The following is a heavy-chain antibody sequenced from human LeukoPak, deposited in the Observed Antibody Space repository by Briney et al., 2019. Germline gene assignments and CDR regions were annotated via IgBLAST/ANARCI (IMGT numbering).Heavy chain of an antibody. D-gene: IGHD2-2*01. Sequence: SETLSLTCTVSGVSISSYYWSWIRQPPGKGLEWIGYIYYSGSTNYNPSLKSRVTISVDTSKNQFSLKLSSVTAADTAVYYCARGAITRRDAFDIWGQGTMVTVSS. CDR2: IYYSGST. CDR1: GVSISSYY. V-gene: IGHV4-59*01. CDR3: ARGAITRRDAFDI. J-gene: IGHJ3*02.